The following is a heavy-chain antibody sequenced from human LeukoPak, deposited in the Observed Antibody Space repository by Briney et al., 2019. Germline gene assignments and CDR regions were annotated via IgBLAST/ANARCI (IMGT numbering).Heavy chain of an antibody. J-gene: IGHJ3*02. D-gene: IGHD3-10*01. V-gene: IGHV3-23*01. CDR1: GFTFSSYA. Sequence: GGSLRLSCAASGFTFSSYAMSWVRQAPGKGLEWVSAISGSGGSTYYADSVKGRFTISRDNSKNTLYLQTNSLRAEDTAVYYCAKALYYYGSGSPTDAFDIWGQGTMVTVSS. CDR3: AKALYYYGSGSPTDAFDI. CDR2: ISGSGGST.